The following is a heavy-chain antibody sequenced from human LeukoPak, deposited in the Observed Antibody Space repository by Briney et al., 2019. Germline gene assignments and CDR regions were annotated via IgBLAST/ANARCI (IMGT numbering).Heavy chain of an antibody. Sequence: GGSLRLSCAASGFTFSSYGMHWVRQAPGKGLEWVAVIWYDGSNKYYADSVKGRFTISRDNSKNTLYLQMNSLRAEDTAIYYCAKDAVAPGSGGDFFDYWGQGTLVTVSS. CDR1: GFTFSSYG. J-gene: IGHJ4*02. V-gene: IGHV3-33*06. CDR2: IWYDGSNK. CDR3: AKDAVAPGSGGDFFDY. D-gene: IGHD3-10*01.